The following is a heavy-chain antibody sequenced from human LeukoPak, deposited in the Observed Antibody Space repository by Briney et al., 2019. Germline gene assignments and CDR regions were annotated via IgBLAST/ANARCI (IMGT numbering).Heavy chain of an antibody. D-gene: IGHD3-10*01. Sequence: SETLSLTCSISGYSISSGYHWAWIRQSPGEGLEWIGSFYQSGTYYNPSLKSRVTISVDTSKNQFSLKLSSVTAADTAVYYCASSYYGSGRGWFDPWGQGTLVTVSS. V-gene: IGHV4-38-2*01. CDR2: FYQSGT. CDR1: GYSISSGYH. CDR3: ASSYYGSGRGWFDP. J-gene: IGHJ5*02.